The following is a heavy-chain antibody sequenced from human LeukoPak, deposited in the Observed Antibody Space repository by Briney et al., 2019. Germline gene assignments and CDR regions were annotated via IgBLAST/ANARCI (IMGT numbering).Heavy chain of an antibody. CDR1: GFTFDDYA. CDR3: AKGSDSWYGDGDYFDY. CDR2: ISWNSGSI. D-gene: IGHD6-13*01. V-gene: IGHV3-9*01. J-gene: IGHJ4*02. Sequence: PGGSLRLSCAASGFTFDDYAMHWVRQAPGKGLEWVSGISWNSGSIGYADSVKGRFTISRDNAKNSLYLQMNSLRAEDTALYYCAKGSDSWYGDGDYFDYWGQGTLVTVSS.